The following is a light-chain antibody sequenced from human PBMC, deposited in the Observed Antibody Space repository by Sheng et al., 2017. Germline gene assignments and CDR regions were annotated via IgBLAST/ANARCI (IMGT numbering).Light chain of an antibody. J-gene: IGKJ1*01. Sequence: EIVLTQSPDTLSLSPGDSATLSCRANQSVSSDFLAWYQQKPGQAPRLLIYGASTRATGTTDRFSGSGTGTDFTLTISGLEPEDFAVYYCEQYGRSPWTFAKGPRWTSN. V-gene: IGKV3-20*01. CDR2: GAS. CDR1: QSVSSDF. CDR3: EQYGRSPWT.